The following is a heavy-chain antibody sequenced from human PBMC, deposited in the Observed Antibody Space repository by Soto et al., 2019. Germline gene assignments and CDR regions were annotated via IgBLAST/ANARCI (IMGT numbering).Heavy chain of an antibody. J-gene: IGHJ4*02. Sequence: QVQLVQSGAEVKKPGSSVKVSCKASGGTFSSYAISWVRQAPGQGLEWMGGIIPIFGTANYAQKFQGRVTITADKTTSTAYMELSSLRSEDTAVYYCARAFTGIAVARYYFDYWGQGTLVTVSS. V-gene: IGHV1-69*06. CDR1: GGTFSSYA. D-gene: IGHD6-19*01. CDR2: IIPIFGTA. CDR3: ARAFTGIAVARYYFDY.